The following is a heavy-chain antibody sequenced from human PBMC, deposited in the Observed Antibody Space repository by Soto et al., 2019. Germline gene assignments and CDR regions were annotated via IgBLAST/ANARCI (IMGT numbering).Heavy chain of an antibody. CDR2: LHYSGSI. CDR3: GRHSHMLNNWFDP. J-gene: IGHJ5*02. CDR1: GASVSSTSYY. Sequence: SETLSLTCSVSGASVSSTSYYWGWIRQPPGMGLQWIGSLHYSGSIDYSPSLKGRVSMSLDTSKNQVSLRLSSVTAADTAVYYCGRHSHMLNNWFDPWGKGTLVTVSS. V-gene: IGHV4-39*01. D-gene: IGHD3-10*02.